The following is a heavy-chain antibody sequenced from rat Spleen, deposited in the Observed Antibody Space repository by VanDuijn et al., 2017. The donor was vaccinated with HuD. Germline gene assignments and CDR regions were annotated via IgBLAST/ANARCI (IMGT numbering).Heavy chain of an antibody. V-gene: IGHV3-3*01. D-gene: IGHD1-10*01. CDR2: INNAGST. J-gene: IGHJ2*01. Sequence: EMQLQESGPGLVRPSQSLSLTCSVTEYSITSSYRWNWIRKFPGNKLEWRGYINNAGSTTYNPSLKSRISITRDTSRNQFFLQVKSVIIDDTATYYCARSSYNNYYFHYWGQGVMVTVSS. CDR3: ARSSYNNYYFHY. CDR1: EYSITSSYR.